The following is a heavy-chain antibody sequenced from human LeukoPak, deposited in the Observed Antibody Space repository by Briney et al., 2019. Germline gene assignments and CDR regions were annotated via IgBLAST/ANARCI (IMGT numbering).Heavy chain of an antibody. CDR1: EFTFTNAW. CDR3: TRDNFYWYYGMDV. D-gene: IGHD3-9*01. CDR2: IKSKTDGGTT. Sequence: PGGSLRLSCAASEFTFTNAWMSWVRQAPGKGLEWVGRIKSKTDGGTTDYAAPVKGGFTISRDDSKNTLYLQMNSLKTEDTAVYYCTRDNFYWYYGMDVWGQGTTVTVSS. J-gene: IGHJ6*02. V-gene: IGHV3-15*01.